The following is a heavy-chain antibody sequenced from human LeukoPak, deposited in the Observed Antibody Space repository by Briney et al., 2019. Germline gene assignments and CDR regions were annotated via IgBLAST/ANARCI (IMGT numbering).Heavy chain of an antibody. CDR2: IKQDGSEK. V-gene: IGHV3-7*04. CDR1: GFTFSSYW. D-gene: IGHD2-2*01. J-gene: IGHJ4*02. CDR3: ARAPGCSSTSCPLNFDY. Sequence: SGGSLRLSCAASGFTFSSYWMSWVRQAPGKGLEWVANIKQDGSEKYYVDSVKSRFTISRDNAKNSLYLQMNSLRAEDTAVYYCARAPGCSSTSCPLNFDYWGQGTLVTVSS.